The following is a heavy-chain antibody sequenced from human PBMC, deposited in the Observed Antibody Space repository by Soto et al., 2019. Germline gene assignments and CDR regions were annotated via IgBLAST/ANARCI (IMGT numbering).Heavy chain of an antibody. CDR2: IKQGGNEK. CDR1: GFSCSTYL. D-gene: IGHD3-16*01. Sequence: GALKLSCSASGFSCSTYLMSWVRQAPGKGLEWVANIKQGGNEKFYVDSVKGRFTISRDNDKKSLYLQMDSLRVEDTAVYYCVGALTYEVPYYYYGMDVWGQGTTVTVSS. J-gene: IGHJ6*02. V-gene: IGHV3-7*01. CDR3: VGALTYEVPYYYYGMDV.